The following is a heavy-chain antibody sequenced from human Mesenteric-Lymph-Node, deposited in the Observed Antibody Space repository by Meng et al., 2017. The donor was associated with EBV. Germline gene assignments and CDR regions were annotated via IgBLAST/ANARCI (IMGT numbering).Heavy chain of an antibody. J-gene: IGHJ4*02. D-gene: IGHD3-9*01. V-gene: IGHV4-30-4*07. Sequence: LWKPSQTLSLPCAASGGSISSGGDSCSWIRQPPGKGLEWIGYIYYSATTNYNPALKSRVTISVDTSKNQFYLNLSSVSAADTAIYYCARGGYYDLLTGYYRAFDYWGQGALVTVSS. CDR1: GGSISSGGDS. CDR3: ARGGYYDLLTGYYRAFDY. CDR2: IYYSATT.